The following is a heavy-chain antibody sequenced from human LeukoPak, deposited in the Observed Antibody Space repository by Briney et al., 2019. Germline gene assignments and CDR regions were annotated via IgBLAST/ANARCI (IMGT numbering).Heavy chain of an antibody. CDR2: IKQDGGET. V-gene: IGHV3-7*01. J-gene: IGHJ3*02. CDR3: ARDGELGSPADAFDI. D-gene: IGHD1-26*01. CDR1: GFTFRSYW. Sequence: GGSLRLSCAASGFTFRSYWMTWVRQYPGKGLEWVANIKQDGGETYYADSVKGRFTISRDNAKRSLYLQMNSLRAEDTAVYYCARDGELGSPADAFDIWGQGTMVTVSS.